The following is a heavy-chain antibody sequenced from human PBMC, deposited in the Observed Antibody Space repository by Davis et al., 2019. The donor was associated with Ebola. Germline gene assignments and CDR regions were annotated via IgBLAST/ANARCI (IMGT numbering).Heavy chain of an antibody. J-gene: IGHJ6*02. V-gene: IGHV1-3*01. CDR1: GYTFTSYA. Sequence: AASVKVSCKASGYTFTSYAMHWVRQAPGQRLEWMGWINAGNGSTKYSQKFQGRVTITRDTSASTAYMELSSLRSEDTAVYYCARDLVRMVGGDDFSTTLYYYYGMDVWGQGTTVTVSS. CDR3: ARDLVRMVGGDDFSTTLYYYYGMDV. CDR2: INAGNGST. D-gene: IGHD3-3*01.